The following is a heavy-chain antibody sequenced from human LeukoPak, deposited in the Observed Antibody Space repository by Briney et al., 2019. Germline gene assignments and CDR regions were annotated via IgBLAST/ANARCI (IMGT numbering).Heavy chain of an antibody. D-gene: IGHD3-22*01. CDR3: ARDGSSSGSPFDY. J-gene: IGHJ4*02. CDR2: ISYDGSNK. CDR1: GFTFSSYA. Sequence: GGSLGLSCAASGFTFSSYAMHWVRQAPGKGLEWVAVISYDGSNKYYADSVKGRFTISRDNSKNTLYLQMNSLRAEDTAVYYCARDGSSSGSPFDYWGQGTLVTVSS. V-gene: IGHV3-30-3*01.